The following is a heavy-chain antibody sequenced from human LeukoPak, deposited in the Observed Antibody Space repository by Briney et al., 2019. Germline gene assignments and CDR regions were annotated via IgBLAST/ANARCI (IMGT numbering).Heavy chain of an antibody. CDR1: GGSISSYY. Sequence: SETLSLTCTVSGGSISSYYWSWIRQPPGKGLEWIGYIYYSGSTNYNPSLKSRVTISVDTSKNQFSPKLSSVTAADTAVYYCASSGGIAVNPPYYYGMGVWGQGTTVTVSS. J-gene: IGHJ6*02. V-gene: IGHV4-59*01. CDR2: IYYSGST. CDR3: ASSGGIAVNPPYYYGMGV. D-gene: IGHD6-19*01.